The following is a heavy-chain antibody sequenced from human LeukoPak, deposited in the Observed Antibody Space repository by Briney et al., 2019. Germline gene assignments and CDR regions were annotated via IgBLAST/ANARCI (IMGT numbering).Heavy chain of an antibody. Sequence: SETLSLTCTVSGGSISSYYWSWIRQPPGKGLEWIGYIYYSGSTNYNPSLKSRVTISVDTSKNHLSLKLTSVTAAETAMYYCVYDSSGYYYNFDYWGQGILVTVSS. D-gene: IGHD3-22*01. V-gene: IGHV4-59*08. CDR1: GGSISSYY. CDR2: IYYSGST. J-gene: IGHJ4*02. CDR3: VYDSSGYYYNFDY.